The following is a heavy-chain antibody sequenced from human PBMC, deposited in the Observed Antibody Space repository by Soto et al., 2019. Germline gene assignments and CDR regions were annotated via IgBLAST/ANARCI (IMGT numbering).Heavy chain of an antibody. CDR2: IISDESTT. CDR3: ATGPSPAFDI. V-gene: IGHV3-74*01. Sequence: PGGSLRLSCVASGFTFSTYWMHWVRQAPGKGLVWVSRIISDESTTIYADFVKGRFTISRDSAKNTLYLQMNSLSVEDTAMYYCATGPSPAFDIWGLGTMVTVSS. J-gene: IGHJ3*02. CDR1: GFTFSTYW.